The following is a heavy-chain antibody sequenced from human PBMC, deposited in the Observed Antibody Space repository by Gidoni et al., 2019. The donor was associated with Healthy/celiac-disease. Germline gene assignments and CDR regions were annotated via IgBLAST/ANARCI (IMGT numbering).Heavy chain of an antibody. V-gene: IGHV3-64D*06. Sequence: EVQLVESGGGLVQPGGTLRLSCSASGSNSSTNAMHWVRQAPGKGLEYVSAISSNGGSTYYADSVKGRFTISRDNSKNTLYLQMSSLRAEDTAVYYCVKGGEMSGFIKYYFDYWGQGTLVTVSS. CDR3: VKGGEMSGFIKYYFDY. J-gene: IGHJ4*02. CDR2: ISSNGGST. D-gene: IGHD3-16*01. CDR1: GSNSSTNA.